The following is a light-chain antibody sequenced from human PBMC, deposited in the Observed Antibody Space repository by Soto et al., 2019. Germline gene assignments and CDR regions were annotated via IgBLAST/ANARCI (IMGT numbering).Light chain of an antibody. Sequence: ALTQPASVSGSPGQSITISCTGTSTDIGAYNYVSWYQQHPGKAPKLLIYEVTNRPSGVSNRFSGSKSGNTASLTIPGLQAEDEANYYCNSYTTLSNRVFGTGTKVTVL. CDR1: STDIGAYNY. J-gene: IGLJ1*01. V-gene: IGLV2-14*01. CDR3: NSYTTLSNRV. CDR2: EVT.